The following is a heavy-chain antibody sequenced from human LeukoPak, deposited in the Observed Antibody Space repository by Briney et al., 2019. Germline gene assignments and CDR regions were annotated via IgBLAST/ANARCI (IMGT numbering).Heavy chain of an antibody. J-gene: IGHJ2*01. V-gene: IGHV3-48*03. D-gene: IGHD5-12*01. CDR1: GFTFSSYE. CDR3: ARFSRIGVATIPYFDL. Sequence: PGGSLRLSCAASGFTFSSYEMNWVRQAPGKGLEWVSYISSSGSTIYYADSVKGRFTISRDNAKNSLYLQMNSLRAEDTAVYYCARFSRIGVATIPYFDLWGRGTLVTVSS. CDR2: ISSSGSTI.